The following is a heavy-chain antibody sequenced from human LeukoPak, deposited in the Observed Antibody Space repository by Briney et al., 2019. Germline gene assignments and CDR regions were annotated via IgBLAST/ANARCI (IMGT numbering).Heavy chain of an antibody. CDR3: ASAEVRGVIRFSLGY. J-gene: IGHJ4*02. CDR2: IRYDGSNK. Sequence: GGSLRLSCAASGFTFSSYGMHWVRQAPGKGLEWVAFIRYDGSNKYYADSVKGRFTISRDNSKNTLYLQMNRLRAEDTAVYYCASAEVRGVIRFSLGYWGQGTLVSVSS. D-gene: IGHD3-10*01. V-gene: IGHV3-30*02. CDR1: GFTFSSYG.